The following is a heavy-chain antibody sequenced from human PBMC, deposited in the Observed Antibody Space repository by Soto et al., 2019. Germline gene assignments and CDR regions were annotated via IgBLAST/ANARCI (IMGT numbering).Heavy chain of an antibody. V-gene: IGHV4-39*01. CDR3: ARGTLGYCSGGSCPEFDY. CDR2: IYYSGST. J-gene: IGHJ4*02. CDR1: GGSISSSSYY. D-gene: IGHD2-15*01. Sequence: PSETLSLTCTVSGGSISSSSYYWGWIRQPPGKGLEWIGSIYYSGSTYYNPSLKSRVTISVDTSKNQFSLKLSSVTAADTAVYYCARGTLGYCSGGSCPEFDYWGQGTLVTVSS.